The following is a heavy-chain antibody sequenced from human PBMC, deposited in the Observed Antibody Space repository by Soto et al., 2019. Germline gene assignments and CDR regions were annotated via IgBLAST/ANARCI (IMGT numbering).Heavy chain of an antibody. J-gene: IGHJ4*02. CDR3: ARDGNTAMVIGGPGSDD. D-gene: IGHD5-18*01. Sequence: PSQTLSLTCAISGDSVSSNSAAWNWIRQSPSRGLEWLGRTYYRSKWYNDYAVSVKSRITINPDTSKNQFSLQLNSVTPEDTAVYYCARDGNTAMVIGGPGSDDWGQGTLVTVSS. CDR2: TYYRSKWYN. CDR1: GDSVSSNSAA. V-gene: IGHV6-1*01.